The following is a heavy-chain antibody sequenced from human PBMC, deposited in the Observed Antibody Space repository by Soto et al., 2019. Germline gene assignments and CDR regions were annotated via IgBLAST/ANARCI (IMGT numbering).Heavy chain of an antibody. CDR2: ISGSGGST. D-gene: IGHD2-2*02. CDR1: GFTFSSYA. Sequence: GGSLRLACAASGFTFSSYAMSWVRQAPGKGLEWVSAISGSGGSTYYADSVKGRFTISRDNSKNTLYLQMNSLRAEDTAVYYCAKDLGYCSSTSCYTALDYWGQGTLVTVSS. CDR3: AKDLGYCSSTSCYTALDY. V-gene: IGHV3-23*01. J-gene: IGHJ4*02.